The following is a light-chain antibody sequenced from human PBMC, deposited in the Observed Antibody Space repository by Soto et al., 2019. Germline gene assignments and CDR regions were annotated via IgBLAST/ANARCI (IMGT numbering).Light chain of an antibody. J-gene: IGLJ1*01. CDR2: SNN. CDR3: VSWDDSLSGLV. CDR1: SANIGTNF. Sequence: QSVLTRPPSASGTPGQRVTISCSGRSANIGTNFVCWYQHLPGTAPRLLIYSNNQRPSGVPDRFSGSKSGTSASLAISGLRSEDEGDYYCVSWDDSLSGLVFGTGTKVTVL. V-gene: IGLV1-47*02.